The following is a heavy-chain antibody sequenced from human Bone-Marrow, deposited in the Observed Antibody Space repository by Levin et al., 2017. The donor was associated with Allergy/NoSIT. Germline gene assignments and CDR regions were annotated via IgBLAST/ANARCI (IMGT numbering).Heavy chain of an antibody. D-gene: IGHD6-13*01. CDR1: GFTFSSYA. J-gene: IGHJ6*02. CDR3: AKDQVGSTWFYGSDV. CDR2: ISGDARNT. Sequence: GESLKISCAASGFTFSSYAMTWVRQAPGKGLEWVSGISGDARNTYYGVSVKGRFAMSRDNDKKTVYLEMNSLRAEDTAVYYCAKDQVGSTWFYGSDVWGQGTTVTVSS. V-gene: IGHV3-23*01.